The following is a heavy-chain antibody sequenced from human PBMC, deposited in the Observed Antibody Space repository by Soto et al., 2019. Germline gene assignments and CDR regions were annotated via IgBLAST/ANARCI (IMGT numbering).Heavy chain of an antibody. V-gene: IGHV4-31*03. J-gene: IGHJ6*02. D-gene: IGHD6-13*01. CDR2: IYYSGST. CDR1: GGSISSGSYY. Sequence: QVQLQESGPGLVKPSQTLSLTCTVSGGSISSGSYYWSWIRQHPGKGLEWIGYIYYSGSTYYNPSLKSRVTRSVDTSKNQFSLKLSSVTAADTAVYYCARDKGGIAAAGRYYYGMDVWGQGTTVTVSS. CDR3: ARDKGGIAAAGRYYYGMDV.